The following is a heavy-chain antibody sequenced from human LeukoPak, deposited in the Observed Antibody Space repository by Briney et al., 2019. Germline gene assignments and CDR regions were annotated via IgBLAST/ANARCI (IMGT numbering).Heavy chain of an antibody. CDR3: ARDPLGSGWYRLPQYFDY. Sequence: GASVKVSCKASGYTFTGYYMHWVRQAPGQGLERMGWINPNSGGTNYAQKFQGWVTMTRDTSTSTAYMELRSLRSDDTAVYYCARDPLGSGWYRLPQYFDYWGQGTLVTVSS. CDR1: GYTFTGYY. V-gene: IGHV1-2*04. CDR2: INPNSGGT. J-gene: IGHJ4*02. D-gene: IGHD6-19*01.